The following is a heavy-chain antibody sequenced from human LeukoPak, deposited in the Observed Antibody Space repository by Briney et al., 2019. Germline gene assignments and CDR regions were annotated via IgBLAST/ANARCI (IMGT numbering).Heavy chain of an antibody. CDR3: AKDDDWGRFNH. J-gene: IGHJ1*01. Sequence: GGTLRFSCAASGFSFRSHGMNWVRQAPGKGLEWVSGISPRGDITYYKDSVRGRFTISRDNFKNTVSLQLNSLRAEDTAMYYCAKDDDWGRFNHWGQGTLVTVSS. D-gene: IGHD3-16*01. CDR2: ISPRGDIT. CDR1: GFSFRSHG. V-gene: IGHV3-23*01.